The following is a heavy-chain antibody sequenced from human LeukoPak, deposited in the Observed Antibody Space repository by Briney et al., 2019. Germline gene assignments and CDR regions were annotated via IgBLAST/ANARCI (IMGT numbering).Heavy chain of an antibody. CDR3: ARVRSGYYFDY. CDR2: INNDGSTT. V-gene: IGHV3-74*01. CDR1: GFPFSSYW. J-gene: IGHJ4*02. Sequence: GGSLRLSCAAPGFPFSSYWMFWVRQAPGKGLAWVSGINNDGSTTSYGDSVKGRFTISRDNAKNTLYLQMNSLRAEDTAVYYCARVRSGYYFDYWGQGTLVTVSS.